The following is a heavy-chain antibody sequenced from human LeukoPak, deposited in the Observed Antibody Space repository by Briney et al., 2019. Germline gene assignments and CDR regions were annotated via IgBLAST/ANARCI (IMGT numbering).Heavy chain of an antibody. CDR2: IYHSGST. D-gene: IGHD3-3*01. CDR3: ARAPAYDFWGGYSKGGFDY. Sequence: SETLSLTCAVSGGSISSGGYSWSWIRQPPGKGLEWIGYIYHSGSTYYNPSLKSRVTISVDRSKNQFSLKLSSVTAADTAVYYCARAPAYDFWGGYSKGGFDYWGQGTLVTVSS. V-gene: IGHV4-30-2*01. J-gene: IGHJ4*02. CDR1: GGSISSGGYS.